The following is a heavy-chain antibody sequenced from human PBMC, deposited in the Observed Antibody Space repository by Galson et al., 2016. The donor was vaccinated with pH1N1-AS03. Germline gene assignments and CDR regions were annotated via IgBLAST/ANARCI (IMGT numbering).Heavy chain of an antibody. Sequence: SLRLSCAASGFTFSSYAMSWVRQAPGKGLEWVASIIGAGGVPYYAGSVKGRFAVSRDTAENTVYLQLDRLRAEDTAVYYCAKEKGAVADRRGYFFDDWGQGTLVTVSS. CDR3: AKEKGAVADRRGYFFDD. CDR1: GFTFSSYA. V-gene: IGHV3-23*01. CDR2: IIGAGGVP. D-gene: IGHD6-19*01. J-gene: IGHJ4*02.